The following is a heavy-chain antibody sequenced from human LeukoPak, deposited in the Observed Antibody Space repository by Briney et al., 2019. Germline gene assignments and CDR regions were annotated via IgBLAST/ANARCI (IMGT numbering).Heavy chain of an antibody. V-gene: IGHV3-23*01. J-gene: IGHJ3*02. D-gene: IGHD2-15*01. Sequence: GGSLRLSCAASDFNFITYAMSWVRQAPGKGLEWVSTISGGGDVTYYADSVKGRFTISRDTSKNTLYLQMNSLRAEDTAVYYCARYFSGYPDAFDIWGQGTMVTVSS. CDR3: ARYFSGYPDAFDI. CDR1: DFNFITYA. CDR2: ISGGGDVT.